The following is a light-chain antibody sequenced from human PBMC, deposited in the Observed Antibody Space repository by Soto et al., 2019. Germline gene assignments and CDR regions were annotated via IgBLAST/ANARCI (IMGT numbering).Light chain of an antibody. CDR2: GSS. V-gene: IGKV3-20*01. Sequence: EIVLTQSPGTLSLSPGQRATLSCRASQNIRSNYVAWYQQKPGQAPRLLIFGSSTTATGIPDRFSASGSGTDFSLTISRLEPKDFAVYYCQQYGYEPLTFGGGTTVEI. CDR3: QQYGYEPLT. J-gene: IGKJ4*01. CDR1: QNIRSNY.